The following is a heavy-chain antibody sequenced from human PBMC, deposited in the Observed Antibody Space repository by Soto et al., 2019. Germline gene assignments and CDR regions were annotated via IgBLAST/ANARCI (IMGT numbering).Heavy chain of an antibody. D-gene: IGHD5-12*01. CDR1: GFTFIGSA. J-gene: IGHJ6*02. CDR3: TRGYSGYDYYYYYGMDV. CDR2: IRSKANSYAT. V-gene: IGHV3-73*01. Sequence: GGSLRLSCAASGFTFIGSAMHWVRQASGKGLEWVGRIRSKANSYATAYAASVKGRFTISRDDSKNTAYLQMNSLKTEDTAVYYCTRGYSGYDYYYYYGMDVWGQGTTVTVSS.